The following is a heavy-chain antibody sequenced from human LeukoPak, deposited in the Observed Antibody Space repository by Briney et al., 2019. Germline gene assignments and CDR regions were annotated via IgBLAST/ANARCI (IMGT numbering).Heavy chain of an antibody. J-gene: IGHJ5*02. D-gene: IGHD6-13*01. CDR1: GFTFSSYS. CDR3: ARDRGDSSSWSWFDP. V-gene: IGHV3-48*04. Sequence: GGSLRLSCAASGFTFSSYSMNWVRQAPGKGLEWVSYISSSSSTIYYADSVKGRFTISRDNAKNSLYLQMNSLRAEDTAVYYCARDRGDSSSWSWFDPWGQGTLVTVSS. CDR2: ISSSSSTI.